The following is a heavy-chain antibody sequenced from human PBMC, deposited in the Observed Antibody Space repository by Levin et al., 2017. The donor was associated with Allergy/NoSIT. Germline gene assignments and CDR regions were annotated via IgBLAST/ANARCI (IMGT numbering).Heavy chain of an antibody. D-gene: IGHD6-25*01. J-gene: IGHJ3*01. CDR2: IFPTGTT. CDR3: AKDRSGWITADSFDV. CDR1: GGSITAYS. Sequence: LSQTLSLPCTVSGGSITAYSWSWLRQSAGNRLEWIGHIFPTGTTNSNPALKSRVTMSVDASKKQLSLHLTSVTAADTAVYYCAKDRSGWITADSFDVWGQGTLVTVSS. V-gene: IGHV4-4*07.